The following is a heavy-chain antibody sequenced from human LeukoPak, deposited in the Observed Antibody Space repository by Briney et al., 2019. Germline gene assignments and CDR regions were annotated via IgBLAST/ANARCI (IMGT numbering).Heavy chain of an antibody. D-gene: IGHD3-10*01. J-gene: IGHJ4*02. CDR3: ASQSNYGSGRTREFDY. V-gene: IGHV1-2*06. CDR1: GYTFTGYY. CDR2: INPNSGGT. Sequence: ASVKVSCKASGYTFTGYYMHLVRQAPGQGLEWMGRINPNSGGTNYAQKFQGRVTMTRDTSISTAYMELSRLRSDDTAVYYCASQSNYGSGRTREFDYWGQGTLVTVSS.